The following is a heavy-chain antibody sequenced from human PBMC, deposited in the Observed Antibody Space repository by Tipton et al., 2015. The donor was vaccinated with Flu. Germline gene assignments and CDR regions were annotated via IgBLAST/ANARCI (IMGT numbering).Heavy chain of an antibody. D-gene: IGHD3-22*01. J-gene: IGHJ4*02. V-gene: IGHV4-39*07. Sequence: TLSLTCTVSGDSISSSSYFWGWIRQPPGKGLEWIGSIYYSGSTDYNPSLKSRVTISVDTSENQFSLKLSSVTAADTAVYYCARIVAGGFDYWGQGTLVTVSS. CDR2: IYYSGST. CDR1: GDSISSSSYF. CDR3: ARIVAGGFDY.